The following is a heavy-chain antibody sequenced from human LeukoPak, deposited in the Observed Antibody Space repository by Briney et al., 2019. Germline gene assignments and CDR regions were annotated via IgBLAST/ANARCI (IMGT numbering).Heavy chain of an antibody. J-gene: IGHJ4*02. Sequence: GGSLRLSCAASGFTFSSYGMHWVRQAPGKGLEWVAFIRYDGSNKYYADSVKGRFTISRDNSKNTLYLQMNSLRAEDTAVYYCAKVWNYYGSGEALDWGQGTLVTVSS. D-gene: IGHD3-10*01. CDR3: AKVWNYYGSGEALD. V-gene: IGHV3-30*02. CDR2: IRYDGSNK. CDR1: GFTFSSYG.